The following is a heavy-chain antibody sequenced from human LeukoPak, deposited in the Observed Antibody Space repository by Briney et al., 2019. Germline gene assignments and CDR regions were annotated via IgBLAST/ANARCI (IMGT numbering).Heavy chain of an antibody. CDR1: GFTFSSYA. CDR3: AREPGSLGSRLDY. D-gene: IGHD1-26*01. CDR2: ISYDGSNK. Sequence: GGSLRLSCAASGFTFSSYAMHWVRQAPGKGLEWVAVISYDGSNKYYADSVKGRFTISRDNSKNTLYLQMNSLRAEDTAVYYCAREPGSLGSRLDYWGQGTLVTVSS. J-gene: IGHJ4*02. V-gene: IGHV3-30-3*01.